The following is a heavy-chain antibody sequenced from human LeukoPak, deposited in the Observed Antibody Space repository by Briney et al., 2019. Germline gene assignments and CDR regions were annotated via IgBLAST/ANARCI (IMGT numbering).Heavy chain of an antibody. D-gene: IGHD6-6*01. J-gene: IGHJ4*02. CDR1: GFTFSDYY. CDR3: ARRHEGSTAALHHLDY. V-gene: IGHV3-11*01. Sequence: GGSLRLSCAASGFTFSDYYMSWIRQAPGKGLEWVSYISSSGSTIYYADSVKGRFTISRDNAKNSLYLQMNSLRAEDTAVYYCARRHEGSTAALHHLDYWGQGTLVTVSS. CDR2: ISSSGSTI.